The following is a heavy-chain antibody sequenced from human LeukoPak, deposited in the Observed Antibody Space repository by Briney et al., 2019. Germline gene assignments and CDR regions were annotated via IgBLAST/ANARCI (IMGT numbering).Heavy chain of an antibody. D-gene: IGHD3-22*01. CDR1: GYTFTSYG. J-gene: IGHJ4*02. Sequence: ASVKVSCKASGYTFTSYGVSWVRQAPGQGLEWMGWISAYNGNTNYAQKLQGRVTMTTDTSTSTAYMELRSLGSDDTAVYYCARRDSSGSDFDYWGQGTLVTVSS. CDR3: ARRDSSGSDFDY. CDR2: ISAYNGNT. V-gene: IGHV1-18*01.